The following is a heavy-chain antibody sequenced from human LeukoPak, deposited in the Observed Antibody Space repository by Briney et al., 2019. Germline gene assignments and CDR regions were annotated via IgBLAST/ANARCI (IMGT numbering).Heavy chain of an antibody. D-gene: IGHD2-2*01. CDR3: ARGGRVPFDY. Sequence: GGSLRLSCEVSGFTFSSHWMHWVRQVPGKGLVWVSRINIDGDDTSYADSVKGRFTISRDNAKNTLYLQMNSLAAEDTAVYYCARGGRVPFDYWGQGTLVTVSS. CDR1: GFTFSSHW. CDR2: INIDGDDT. J-gene: IGHJ4*02. V-gene: IGHV3-74*01.